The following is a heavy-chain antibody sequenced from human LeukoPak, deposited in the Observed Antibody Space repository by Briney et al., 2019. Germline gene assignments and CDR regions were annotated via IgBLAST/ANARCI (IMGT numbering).Heavy chain of an antibody. V-gene: IGHV3-48*03. CDR2: IISSGRKI. J-gene: IGHJ4*02. CDR1: GFTFGSYA. D-gene: IGHD3-22*01. CDR3: ARQKCFLLY. Sequence: PGGSMRLSCAASGFTFGSYAVDCVRPAQGEWREWDSSIISSGRKIYYTDSVRGRLTISRDNAKNSLYLQIRGLRGEDTAVYYCARQKCFLLYWGEGTRVRVS.